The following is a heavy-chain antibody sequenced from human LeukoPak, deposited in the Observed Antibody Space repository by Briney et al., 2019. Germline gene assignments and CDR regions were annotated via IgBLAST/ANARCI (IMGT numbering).Heavy chain of an antibody. CDR1: GGSISSYY. Sequence: SETLSLTCTVSGGSISSYYWNWIRQPPGRGLEWIGYIYYSGSTNYNPSLKSRVTISVDTSKNQFSLKLSSVTAADTAVYYCARSFPFDHWGQGTLVTVSS. CDR2: IYYSGST. V-gene: IGHV4-59*01. CDR3: ARSFPFDH. J-gene: IGHJ4*02. D-gene: IGHD1-26*01.